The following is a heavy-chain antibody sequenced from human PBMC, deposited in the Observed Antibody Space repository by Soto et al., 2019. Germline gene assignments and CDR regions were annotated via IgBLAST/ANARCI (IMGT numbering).Heavy chain of an antibody. V-gene: IGHV5-51*01. CDR2: IYPGDSDT. J-gene: IGHJ5*02. Sequence: PGGSLKSSWKGSGYSFTSYWIGWGRQMPGKGLEGMGSIYPGDSDTRYSPSFQGQVTISADKSISTAYLQWSRLKASDTAMYYSAMVSRKSVPSTGPFEPWGQGPLVTAPS. D-gene: IGHD1-1*01. CDR3: AMVSRKSVPSTGPFEP. CDR1: GYSFTSYW.